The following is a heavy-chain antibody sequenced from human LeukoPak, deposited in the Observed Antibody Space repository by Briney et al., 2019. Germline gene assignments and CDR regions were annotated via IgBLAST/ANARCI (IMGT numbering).Heavy chain of an antibody. CDR1: GGSISSRSYY. CDR2: IYYTGSP. CDR3: ARRRIAASGTDFDY. D-gene: IGHD6-13*01. Sequence: SETLSLTCTVSGGSISSRSYYWGWIRQPPGKGLECIGYIYYTGSPNYNPSLKSRVTISVDTSKNQFSLKLNSVTAADTAVYYCARRRIAASGTDFDYWGQGTLLTVSS. J-gene: IGHJ4*02. V-gene: IGHV4-61*05.